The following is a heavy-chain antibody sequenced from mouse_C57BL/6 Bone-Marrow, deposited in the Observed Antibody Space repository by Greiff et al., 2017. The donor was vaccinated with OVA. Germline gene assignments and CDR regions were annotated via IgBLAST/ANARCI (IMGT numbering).Heavy chain of an antibody. CDR1: GFSFNTYA. V-gene: IGHV10-1*01. CDR2: IRSKSNNYAT. J-gene: IGHJ4*01. Sequence: EVMLVESGGGLVQPKGSLKLSCAASGFSFNTYAMNWVRQAPGKGLEWVARIRSKSNNYATYYADSVKDRFTISRDDSESMLYLQMNNLKTEDTAMYYCVRQYGSGYYAMDYWGQGTSVTVSS. D-gene: IGHD1-1*01. CDR3: VRQYGSGYYAMDY.